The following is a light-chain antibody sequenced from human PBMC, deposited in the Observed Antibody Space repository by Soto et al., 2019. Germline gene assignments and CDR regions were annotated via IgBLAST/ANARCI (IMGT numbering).Light chain of an antibody. CDR2: RAS. Sequence: EIVLTQSPGTLSLSPGERATLSCRASQTISSSFLAWYQQKPGQAPRLLIYRASRRPPDIPDTFSGSGSWTDFALTISRLEPEDFAVYYCHQFGSSPLDTFGPGTKVEIK. J-gene: IGKJ3*01. CDR3: HQFGSSPLDT. V-gene: IGKV3-20*01. CDR1: QTISSSF.